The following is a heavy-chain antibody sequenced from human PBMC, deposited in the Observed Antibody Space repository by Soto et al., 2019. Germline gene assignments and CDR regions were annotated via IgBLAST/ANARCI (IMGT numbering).Heavy chain of an antibody. D-gene: IGHD4-17*01. J-gene: IGHJ4*02. V-gene: IGHV1-24*01. Sequence: GASVKVSCKVSGYTLTELSMHWVRQAPGKGLEWMGGFDPEDGETIYAQKFQGRVTMTEDPSTDTAYMELSSLRSEDTAVYYCATVPIETTVTTRFDYWGQGNLVPVSS. CDR1: GYTLTELS. CDR2: FDPEDGET. CDR3: ATVPIETTVTTRFDY.